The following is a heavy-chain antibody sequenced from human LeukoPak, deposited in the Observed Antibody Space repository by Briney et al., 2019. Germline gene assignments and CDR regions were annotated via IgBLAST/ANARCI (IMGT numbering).Heavy chain of an antibody. CDR3: AKVSLNMVNDAFDI. D-gene: IGHD4/OR15-4a*01. V-gene: IGHV3-30*02. Sequence: GGSLRLSCAASGLIFSSYGMHWVRQAPDKGLEWVAFIRYDGSRKYYADSVKGRFTISTDNSKNTLYLQMNSLRAEDTAMYYCAKVSLNMVNDAFDIWGQGTMVSVSS. CDR2: IRYDGSRK. CDR1: GLIFSSYG. J-gene: IGHJ3*02.